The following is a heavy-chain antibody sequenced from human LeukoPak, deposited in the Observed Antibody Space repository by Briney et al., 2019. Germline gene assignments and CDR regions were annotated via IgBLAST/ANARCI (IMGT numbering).Heavy chain of an antibody. CDR2: TSTYNGDT. CDR3: VRGRPSDY. V-gene: IGHV1-18*01. CDR1: VYTFTDFG. Sequence: ASVKVSCKTSVYTFTDFGMSWVRHGPGQGLEWMSYTSTYNGDTNYAHNLQGRVTVTTDTSPDTASIELRRLRYHETTVYNCVRGRPSDYWGQGSLVTASS. J-gene: IGHJ4*02.